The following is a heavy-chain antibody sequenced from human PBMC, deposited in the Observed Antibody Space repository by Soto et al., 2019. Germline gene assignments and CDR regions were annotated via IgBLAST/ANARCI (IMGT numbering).Heavy chain of an antibody. CDR1: GFTFSGSA. D-gene: IGHD6-6*01. V-gene: IGHV3-73*02. CDR2: IRSKANSYAT. Sequence: EVQLVESGGGLVQPGGSLKLSCAASGFTFSGSAMHWVRQASGKGLEWVGRIRSKANSYATAYSASVKGRFTISRDDSKNTAYLQMNSLKTEDTAVYYRSSDTARVYYGMDVWGQGTTVTVSS. J-gene: IGHJ6*02. CDR3: SSDTARVYYGMDV.